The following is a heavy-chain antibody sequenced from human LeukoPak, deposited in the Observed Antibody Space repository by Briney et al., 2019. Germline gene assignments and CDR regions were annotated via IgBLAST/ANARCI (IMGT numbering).Heavy chain of an antibody. V-gene: IGHV3-30-3*01. Sequence: PGGSLRLSCAASGFTFSSYAMHWVRQAPGKGLEWVAVISYDGSNKYYADSVKGRFTISRDNSKNTLYLQMNSLRAEDTAEYYCASSVVTAIDYWGQGTLVTVSS. D-gene: IGHD2-21*02. CDR2: ISYDGSNK. CDR3: ASSVVTAIDY. CDR1: GFTFSSYA. J-gene: IGHJ4*02.